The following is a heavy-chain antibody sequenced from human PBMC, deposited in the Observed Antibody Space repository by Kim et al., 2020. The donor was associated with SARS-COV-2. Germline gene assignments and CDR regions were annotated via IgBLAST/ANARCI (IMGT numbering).Heavy chain of an antibody. D-gene: IGHD2-2*01. J-gene: IGHJ4*02. CDR2: IYSSGTT. Sequence: GGSLRLSCGASGFTVSNNYMSWVRQAPGMGLEWLSLIYSSGTTYYADSVKGRFTISRDNSKNTLYLQMNSLRAEDTAVYYCARGLLVAAPNFDYWGQGTLVTVSS. CDR1: GFTVSNNY. CDR3: ARGLLVAAPNFDY. V-gene: IGHV3-53*01.